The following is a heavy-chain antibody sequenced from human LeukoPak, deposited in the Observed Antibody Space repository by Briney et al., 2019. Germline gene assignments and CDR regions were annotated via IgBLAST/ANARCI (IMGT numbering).Heavy chain of an antibody. CDR2: IWYDGSNK. V-gene: IGHV3-33*01. CDR3: ARGQSDNYYYYYMDV. D-gene: IGHD3-9*01. J-gene: IGHJ6*03. CDR1: GFTFSSYG. Sequence: GGSLRLSCAASGFTFSSYGMHWVRQAPGKGLEWVAVIWYDGSNKYYADSVKGRFTISRDNAKNSLYLQMNSLRAEDTAVYYCARGQSDNYYYYYMDVWGKGTTVTVSS.